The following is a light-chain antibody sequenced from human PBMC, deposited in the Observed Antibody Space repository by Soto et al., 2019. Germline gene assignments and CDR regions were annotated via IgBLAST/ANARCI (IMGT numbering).Light chain of an antibody. CDR2: DAF. CDR3: QQSYSTSLT. CDR1: QSVSFW. V-gene: IGKV1-5*01. J-gene: IGKJ1*01. Sequence: DIQMTQSPSTLSASFGDSVSSXXRASQSVSFWVAWYQQKPGAAPKIXIYDAFTVDTGVPSRFSGSGSGTEFTLTISSLQPEDFATYYCQQSYSTSLTFGQGTKVDIK.